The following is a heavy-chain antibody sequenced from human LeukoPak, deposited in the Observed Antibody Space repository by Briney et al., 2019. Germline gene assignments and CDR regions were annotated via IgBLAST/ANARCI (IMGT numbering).Heavy chain of an antibody. CDR2: INHSGSA. J-gene: IGHJ4*02. CDR3: ARIGSYYYDSSGSIPFDY. Sequence: SETLSLTCAVYGGSFSGYYWSWIRQPPGKRLEWMWEINHSGSANYNPSLKSRVTISVDTSKNQFSLKLSSVTAADTAVYYCARIGSYYYDSSGSIPFDYWGQGTLVTVSS. CDR1: GGSFSGYY. D-gene: IGHD3-22*01. V-gene: IGHV4-34*01.